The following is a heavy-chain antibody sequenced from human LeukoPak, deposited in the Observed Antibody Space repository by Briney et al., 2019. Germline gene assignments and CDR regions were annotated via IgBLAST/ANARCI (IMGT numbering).Heavy chain of an antibody. CDR1: GFTFTSYA. Sequence: GGSLRLSCVASGFTFTSYAMSWVRQAPGKGLEWVSAISVAGCSTYYADSVKGRFTISRDNSKNTLYMQMNSLRADDTAVYYCAKVAGSSGYYPEYWGQGTLVSVSS. J-gene: IGHJ4*02. D-gene: IGHD3-22*01. CDR3: AKVAGSSGYYPEY. CDR2: ISVAGCST. V-gene: IGHV3-23*01.